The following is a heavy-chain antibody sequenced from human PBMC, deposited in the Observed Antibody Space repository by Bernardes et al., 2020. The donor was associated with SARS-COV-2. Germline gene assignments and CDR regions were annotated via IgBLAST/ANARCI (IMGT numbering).Heavy chain of an antibody. CDR2: INYSGST. V-gene: IGHV4-34*01. CDR1: GGSLSGYY. CDR3: ARSWGPRGVDGELPLDY. D-gene: IGHD2-15*01. Sequence: SETLSLTCAVYGGSLSGYYWNWIRQPPGKGLEWIGEINYSGSTNHNPSLKSRVTISVDTSKNQFSLKLNSVTAADTAVYFCARSWGPRGVDGELPLDYWGHGTLVTVSS. J-gene: IGHJ4*03.